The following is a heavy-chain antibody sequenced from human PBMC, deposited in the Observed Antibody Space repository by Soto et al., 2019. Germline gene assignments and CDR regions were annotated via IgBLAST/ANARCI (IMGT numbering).Heavy chain of an antibody. D-gene: IGHD3-10*01. CDR2: IIPILGIA. V-gene: IGHV1-69*02. J-gene: IGHJ4*02. CDR1: GGTFSSYT. CDR3: ARAGLPLLWFGESPGD. Sequence: QVQLVQSGAEVKKPGSSVKVSCKASGGTFSSYTISWVRQAPGQGLEWMGRIIPILGIANYAQKFQGRVTITAEKSTSTAYMELSSLRSEDTAVYYCARAGLPLLWFGESPGDWGQGTLVTVSS.